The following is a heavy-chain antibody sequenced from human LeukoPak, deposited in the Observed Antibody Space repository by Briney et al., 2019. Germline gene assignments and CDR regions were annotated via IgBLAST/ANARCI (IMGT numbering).Heavy chain of an antibody. Sequence: SETLSLTCTVSGGSISSYYWSWIRQPPGKGLEWIGYIYYSGSTNYNPSLKSRVTISVDTSKNQFSLKLSSVTAADTAVYYCARDFSEVWFGEFTSKMINPRGAFDIWGQGTMVTVSS. CDR1: GGSISSYY. CDR3: ARDFSEVWFGEFTSKMINPRGAFDI. V-gene: IGHV4-59*01. CDR2: IYYSGST. J-gene: IGHJ3*02. D-gene: IGHD3-10*01.